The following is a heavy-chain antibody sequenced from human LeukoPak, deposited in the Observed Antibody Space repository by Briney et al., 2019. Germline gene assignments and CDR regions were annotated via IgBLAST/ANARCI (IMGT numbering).Heavy chain of an antibody. CDR3: ASAQRLIAVAGTRFDY. CDR2: IFTSGST. V-gene: IGHV4-4*07. CDR1: TDSISDYY. D-gene: IGHD6-19*01. J-gene: IGHJ4*02. Sequence: SETLSLTCTVSTDSISDYYWSWIRQPAGKGLEWIGRIFTSGSTNYNPSLKRRVTMSVDTSKNQFSLRLTSVTAADTAVYYCASAQRLIAVAGTRFDYWGQGILVTVSS.